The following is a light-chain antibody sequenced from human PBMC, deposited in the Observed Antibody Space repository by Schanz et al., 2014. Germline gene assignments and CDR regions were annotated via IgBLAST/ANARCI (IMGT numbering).Light chain of an antibody. CDR2: GAS. J-gene: IGKJ2*01. CDR1: QSVGSS. Sequence: EIVLTQSPATLSVSPGERATLSCRASQSVGSSLAWYQQKPGQAPRLLIYGASSRATGISDRISGSGSGTEFTLTISSLQSEDFAVYYCQHYHSWPYTFGQGSKLDIK. V-gene: IGKV3D-15*01. CDR3: QHYHSWPYT.